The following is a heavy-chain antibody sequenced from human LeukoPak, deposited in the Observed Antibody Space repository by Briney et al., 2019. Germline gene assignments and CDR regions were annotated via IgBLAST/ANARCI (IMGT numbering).Heavy chain of an antibody. J-gene: IGHJ4*02. CDR3: ARSGGLLWFGELLHLDY. CDR1: GDSISSGDYY. D-gene: IGHD3-10*01. V-gene: IGHV4-61*02. Sequence: PSETPSLTCTVSGDSISSGDYYWSWIRQPAGKGLEWIGRISSSGSTNYNPSLKSRVTISVDTSKNQFSLKPSSVTAADTAVYYCARSGGLLWFGELLHLDYWGQGTLVTVSS. CDR2: ISSSGST.